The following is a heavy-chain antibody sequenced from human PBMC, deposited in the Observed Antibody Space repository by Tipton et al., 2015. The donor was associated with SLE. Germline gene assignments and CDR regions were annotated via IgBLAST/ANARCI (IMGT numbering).Heavy chain of an antibody. CDR1: GFTFSNYG. CDR3: ARFSGRNWYFDL. Sequence: SLRLSCAASGFTFSNYGMHWVRQAPGKGLVWVSRINSDGSSTTYADSVKGRFTISRDNAKNTLYLQMNSLRAEDTAVYYCARFSGRNWYFDLWGRGALVTVSS. J-gene: IGHJ2*01. CDR2: INSDGSST. D-gene: IGHD6-19*01. V-gene: IGHV3-74*01.